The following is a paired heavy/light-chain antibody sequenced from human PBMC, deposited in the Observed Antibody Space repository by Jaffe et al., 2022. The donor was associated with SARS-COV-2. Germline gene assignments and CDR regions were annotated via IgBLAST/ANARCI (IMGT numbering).Light chain of an antibody. J-gene: IGKJ2*01. CDR3: QQYDHWFT. V-gene: IGKV3-15*01. CDR2: GAS. Sequence: EIVMTQSPATLSVSPGERATLSCRASQSVSSNLAWYQQRPGQAPRLLIYGASTRATGIPARFSGSGSGTEFTLAISSLQSEDFAVYYCQQYDHWFTFGQGTKLEIK. CDR1: QSVSSN.
Heavy chain of an antibody. CDR1: GFTFSNAW. CDR3: TTDFGTMVRGASTYYFDY. V-gene: IGHV3-15*01. CDR2: MKSKTDGGTT. J-gene: IGHJ4*02. Sequence: EVQLVESGGGLVEPGGSLRLSCAASGFTFSNAWMSWVRQAPGKGLEWVGRMKSKTDGGTTDYAAPVKGRFTISRDDSEKMLYLQINSLKTEDTAVYYCTTDFGTMVRGASTYYFDYWGQGTLVTVSS. D-gene: IGHD3-10*01.